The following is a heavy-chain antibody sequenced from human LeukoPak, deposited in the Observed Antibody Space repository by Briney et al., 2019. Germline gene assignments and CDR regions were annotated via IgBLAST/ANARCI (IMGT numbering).Heavy chain of an antibody. D-gene: IGHD1-26*01. CDR2: IDYSGST. V-gene: IGHV4-59*01. J-gene: IGHJ3*02. CDR1: GGTISRYF. CDR3: ARDRRRELLHAFDI. Sequence: SGTLSLTCTVSGGTISRYFWSWIRQPPGKGLEWIAYIDYSGSTNYNPSLKSRLTISLDASKNQFSLKLSSVTAADTAVYYCARDRRRELLHAFDIWGQGTMVTVSS.